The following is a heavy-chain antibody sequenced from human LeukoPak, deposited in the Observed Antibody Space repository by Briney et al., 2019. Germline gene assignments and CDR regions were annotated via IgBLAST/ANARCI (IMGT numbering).Heavy chain of an antibody. V-gene: IGHV1-69*04. Sequence: SVKVSCKASGGTFSSYAISWVRQAPGQGLEWMGRIIPILGIANYAQKFQGRVTITADKSTSTAYMELSSLRSEDTAVYYCATTAERGGTMSRYYGMDVWGQGTTVTVSS. D-gene: IGHD1-1*01. J-gene: IGHJ6*02. CDR2: IIPILGIA. CDR3: ATTAERGGTMSRYYGMDV. CDR1: GGTFSSYA.